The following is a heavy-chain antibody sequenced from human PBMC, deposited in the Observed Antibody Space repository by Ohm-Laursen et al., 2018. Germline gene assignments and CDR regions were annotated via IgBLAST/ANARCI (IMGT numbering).Heavy chain of an antibody. CDR1: GFSLTTREMR. CDR3: ARTSIEASATAFDY. V-gene: IGHV2-70*04. D-gene: IGHD6-13*01. J-gene: IGHJ4*02. CDR2: IVWDDDK. Sequence: TQTLTLTCTFSGFSLTTREMRVTWIRQPPGKALEWLARIVWDDDKFYTTSLKTRLTISKDTSKNQVVLTMTNVDPVGTATYYCARTSIEASATAFDYWGQGTLVTVSS.